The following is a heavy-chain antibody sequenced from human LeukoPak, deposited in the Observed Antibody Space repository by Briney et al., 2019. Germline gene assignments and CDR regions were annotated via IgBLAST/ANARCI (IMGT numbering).Heavy chain of an antibody. J-gene: IGHJ4*02. V-gene: IGHV3-30*04. D-gene: IGHD3-16*02. Sequence: GGSLRLSCAASGFTFSSYAMHWVRQAPGKGLEWVAVISYDGSNKYYADSVKGRFTISRDNSKNTLYLQMNSLRAEDTAVYYCAKEEYDYVWGSYPSLWGQGTLVTVSS. CDR3: AKEEYDYVWGSYPSL. CDR1: GFTFSSYA. CDR2: ISYDGSNK.